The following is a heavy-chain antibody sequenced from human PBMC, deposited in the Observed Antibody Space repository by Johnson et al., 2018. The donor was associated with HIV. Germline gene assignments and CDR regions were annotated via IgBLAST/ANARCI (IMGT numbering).Heavy chain of an antibody. J-gene: IGHJ3*02. CDR3: AREHRGYNFWSGYYPDAFDI. D-gene: IGHD3-3*01. CDR1: GFTFSDYY. Sequence: QVQLVESGGGLVQPGGSLRLSCAASGFTFSDYYMSWIRQAPGKGLEWVSYISSSGSTIYYADSVKGRFTISRDNAKNSLYLQMNSLRAEDTAVYYCAREHRGYNFWSGYYPDAFDIWGLGTMVTVSS. CDR2: ISSSGSTI. V-gene: IGHV3-11*04.